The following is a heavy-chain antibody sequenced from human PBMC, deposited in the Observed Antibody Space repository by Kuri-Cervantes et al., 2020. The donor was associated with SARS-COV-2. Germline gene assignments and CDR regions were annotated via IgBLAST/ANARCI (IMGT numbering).Heavy chain of an antibody. D-gene: IGHD6-19*01. CDR3: ARGVGAAVGCTLITIYFYYGMDV. V-gene: IGHV4-39*01. J-gene: IGHJ6*02. CDR1: GGSIISRRYY. CDR2: IYYSGST. Sequence: SEIRCFTCTATGGSIISRRYYWGWTRQPPWKVLACIGSIYYSGSTYYNPSLKSRVTISVDTSNNQFSLKLSSVTSADTPVYYCARGVGAAVGCTLITIYFYYGMDVWGQETTVTVSS.